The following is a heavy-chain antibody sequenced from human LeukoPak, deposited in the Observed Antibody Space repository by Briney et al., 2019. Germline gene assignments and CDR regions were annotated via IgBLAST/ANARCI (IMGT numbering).Heavy chain of an antibody. V-gene: IGHV1-2*06. Sequence: ASVKVSCKASGYTFTGYYMHWVRQAPGQGLEWMGRINPNSGGTIYAQKFQGRVTMTRDTSISTGYMELSRLRSDDTAIYYCARDFAGYYFDYWGRGTLVTVSS. D-gene: IGHD3-9*01. CDR2: INPNSGGT. J-gene: IGHJ4*02. CDR1: GYTFTGYY. CDR3: ARDFAGYYFDY.